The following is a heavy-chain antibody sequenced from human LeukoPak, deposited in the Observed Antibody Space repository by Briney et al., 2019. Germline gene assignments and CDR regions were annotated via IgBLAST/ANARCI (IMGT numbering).Heavy chain of an antibody. D-gene: IGHD2-2*01. J-gene: IGHJ6*03. CDR1: GGSISSSSYY. V-gene: IGHV4-61*02. Sequence: SETLSLTCTVSGGSISSSSYYWGWIRQPAGKGLEWIGRIYTSGSTNYNPSLKSRVTISVDTSKNQFSLKVNSVTAADTAVYYCARGDCSSTICYSPMDVWGKGTTVTVSS. CDR3: ARGDCSSTICYSPMDV. CDR2: IYTSGST.